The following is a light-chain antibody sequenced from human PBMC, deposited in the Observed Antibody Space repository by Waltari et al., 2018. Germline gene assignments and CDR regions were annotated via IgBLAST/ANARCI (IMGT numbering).Light chain of an antibody. CDR3: QQYDNWLGT. J-gene: IGKJ1*01. CDR1: QSIRSN. CDR2: GAS. V-gene: IGKV3-15*01. Sequence: EIVMTQSPVTLSVFPGERATLSCRASQSIRSNLAWYQHKPGQAPRLLIYGASTRATGIPARFSGSGSGTEFTLTISSLQSEDFAVYFCQQYDNWLGTFGQGTKVEIK.